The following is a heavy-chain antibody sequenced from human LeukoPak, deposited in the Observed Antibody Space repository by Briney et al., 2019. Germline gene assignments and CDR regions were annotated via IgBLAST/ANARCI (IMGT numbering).Heavy chain of an antibody. V-gene: IGHV3-7*01. J-gene: IGHJ4*02. CDR2: IKHDESEK. CDR1: GFSFNSDW. D-gene: IGHD3-16*01. CDR3: TRRLDD. Sequence: GGSLRLSCAASGFSFNSDWMDWVRQAPGKGLEWVANIKHDESEKNYLDSVKGRFTISRDNAQNSLYLQMNGLRVEDTAVYYCTRRLDDWGQGTPVTVSS.